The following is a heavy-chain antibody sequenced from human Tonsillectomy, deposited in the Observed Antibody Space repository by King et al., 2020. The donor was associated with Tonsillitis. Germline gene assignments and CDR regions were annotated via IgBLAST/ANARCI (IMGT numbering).Heavy chain of an antibody. CDR2: MNPNSGNT. CDR3: ARLGKDPPGHWFDP. V-gene: IGHV1-8*02. CDR1: GYTFTSYD. Sequence: GQLVQSGAEVKKPGASVKVSCKASGYTFTSYDINWVRQATGQGIEWMGWMNPNSGNTGYAQKFQGRVTMTRNTSISTAYMELSSLRSEDTAVYYCARLGKDPPGHWFDPWGQGTLVTVSS. J-gene: IGHJ5*02.